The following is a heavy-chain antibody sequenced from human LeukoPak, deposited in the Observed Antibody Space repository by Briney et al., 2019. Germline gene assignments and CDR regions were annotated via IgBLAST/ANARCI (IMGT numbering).Heavy chain of an antibody. CDR1: GGSISSYY. J-gene: IGHJ6*02. CDR3: ARQPYGSYYYGMDV. V-gene: IGHV4-59*08. Sequence: PSETLSLTCTVSGGSISSYYWSWIRQPPGKGLDWIGYIYSSGSTNYNPSLTSPVTISIDTSKNQFTLKLSSVTAADTAVYYCARQPYGSYYYGMDVWGQGTTVTVSS. CDR2: IYSSGST. D-gene: IGHD4-17*01.